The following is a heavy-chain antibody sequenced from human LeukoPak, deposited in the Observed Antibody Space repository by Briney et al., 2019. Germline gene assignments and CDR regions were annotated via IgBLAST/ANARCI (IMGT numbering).Heavy chain of an antibody. CDR3: AKGYCSSTSCYKFDY. Sequence: GGSLRLSCAASGFTFSSYSLSGVRQAPGKGLEWVSAISGSGGSTYYADSVKGRFTISRDNSKNTLYLQMNSLRAEDTAVYYCAKGYCSSTSCYKFDYWGQGTLVTVSS. J-gene: IGHJ4*02. D-gene: IGHD2-2*02. CDR1: GFTFSSYS. CDR2: ISGSGGST. V-gene: IGHV3-23*01.